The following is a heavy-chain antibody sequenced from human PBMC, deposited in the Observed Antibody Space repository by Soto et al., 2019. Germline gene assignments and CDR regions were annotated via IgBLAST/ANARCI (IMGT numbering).Heavy chain of an antibody. CDR1: GGTFSSYA. Sequence: QVQLVQSGAEVKKPGSSVKVSCKASGGTFSSYAISWVRQAPGQGLEWVGGIIPIFGTANYAQKFQGRVTITAAESTSTGYMELSSLRSEDTAVYYCARRPRYYGSGSEKNWFDPWGQGTLVTVSS. J-gene: IGHJ5*02. V-gene: IGHV1-69*01. CDR2: IIPIFGTA. D-gene: IGHD3-10*01. CDR3: ARRPRYYGSGSEKNWFDP.